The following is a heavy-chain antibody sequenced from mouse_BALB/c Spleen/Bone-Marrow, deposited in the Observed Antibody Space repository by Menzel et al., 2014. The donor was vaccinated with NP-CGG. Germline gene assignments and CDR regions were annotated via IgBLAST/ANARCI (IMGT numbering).Heavy chain of an antibody. J-gene: IGHJ2*01. Sequence: VQLVESGAELVKPGVSVKLSCKASGYTFTSYPMHWVKQRPGQGLEWVGEINPSNGRTNFNEKFNSKATLTVDKSSSTAYIHLSSLTSEDSEVYYCARRTTTVVATDYLGQGTTGTVSS. CDR1: GYTFTSYP. CDR2: INPSNGRT. V-gene: IGHV1S81*02. D-gene: IGHD1-1*01. CDR3: ARRTTTVVATDY.